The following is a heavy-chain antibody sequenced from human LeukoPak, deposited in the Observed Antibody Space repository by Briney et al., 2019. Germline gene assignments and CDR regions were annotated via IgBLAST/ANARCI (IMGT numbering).Heavy chain of an antibody. V-gene: IGHV3-11*04. CDR1: GFTFSDYY. CDR3: AKVSLNMVNDAFDI. D-gene: IGHD4/OR15-4a*01. Sequence: PGGSLRLSCAASGFTFSDYYMSWIRQAPGKGLEWVSYISSSGSTIYYAASVKGRFTISRDNSKNPLYLQMNSQRAEDTAMYYCAKVSLNMVNDAFDIWGQGTMVSVSS. J-gene: IGHJ3*02. CDR2: ISSSGSTI.